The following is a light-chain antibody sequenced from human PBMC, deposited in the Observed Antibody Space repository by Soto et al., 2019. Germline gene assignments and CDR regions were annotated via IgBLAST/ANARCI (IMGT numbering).Light chain of an antibody. V-gene: IGKV1-5*03. CDR3: PQYDSYRS. CDR1: QSISTW. Sequence: DIQMTQSPSTLSASVGDRVTITCRASQSISTWLAWYQHKPGKAPRLLIYEASSLERGVPSRFRGSGSGTEFTLTITSLQADDFAPYYCPQYDSYRSVGLGTRVEIK. J-gene: IGKJ1*01. CDR2: EAS.